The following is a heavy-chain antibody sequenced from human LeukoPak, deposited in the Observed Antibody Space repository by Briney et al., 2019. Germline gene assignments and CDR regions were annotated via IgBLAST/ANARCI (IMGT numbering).Heavy chain of an antibody. CDR1: GFTFSGYS. D-gene: IGHD3-22*01. J-gene: IGHJ4*02. V-gene: IGHV3-21*01. Sequence: GGSLRLSCTTSGFTFSGYSMNWIRQAPGKGLEWVSSFGTRSTSVYHAGSVKGRFAISRDNARNSLYLQMNSLRAEDTALYYCAREVSEGFDFWGQGTLVTVSS. CDR2: FGTRSTSV. CDR3: AREVSEGFDF.